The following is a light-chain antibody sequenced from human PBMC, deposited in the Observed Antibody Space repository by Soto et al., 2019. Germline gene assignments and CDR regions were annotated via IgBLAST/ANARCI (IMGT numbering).Light chain of an antibody. CDR2: EGI. CDR3: CSYVGATTYV. CDR1: SSTVGGFNV. J-gene: IGLJ1*01. V-gene: IGLV2-23*01. Sequence: QSVLRAPASVSCSPGHSISISCTRTSSTVGGFNVFSWYQQHPGKAPKVIIYEGIKRPSGVSNRFSGSNSGSTASLTISGLQAEEQADHYCCSYVGATTYVFGTGTKVTVL.